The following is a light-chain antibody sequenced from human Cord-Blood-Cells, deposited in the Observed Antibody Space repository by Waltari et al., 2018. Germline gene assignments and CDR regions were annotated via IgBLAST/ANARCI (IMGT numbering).Light chain of an antibody. CDR1: SSDVGGYNY. Sequence: QSALTQPRSVSGSPGQSVTISCTGTSSDVGGYNYVSWYQQHPGKAPKRMVYDVSKRPSEDPDLFSGSRSGSTASLTISGLQAEDEVDYYCCSYAGSYTVVFGGGTKLSVL. J-gene: IGLJ3*02. CDR3: CSYAGSYTVV. CDR2: DVS. V-gene: IGLV2-11*01.